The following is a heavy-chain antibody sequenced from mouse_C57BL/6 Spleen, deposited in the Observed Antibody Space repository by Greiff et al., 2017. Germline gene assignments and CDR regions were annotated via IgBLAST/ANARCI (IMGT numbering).Heavy chain of an antibody. CDR1: GYSFTDYN. Sequence: EVQLQQSGPELVKPGASVKISCKASGYSFTDYNMNWVKQSNGKSLELIGVINPNYGTTSYNQKFKGKATLTVDQSSSTAYMQLNSLTSEDSAVYYCARSDYSNYQAWFAYWGQGTLVTVSA. D-gene: IGHD2-5*01. CDR3: ARSDYSNYQAWFAY. V-gene: IGHV1-39*01. CDR2: INPNYGTT. J-gene: IGHJ3*01.